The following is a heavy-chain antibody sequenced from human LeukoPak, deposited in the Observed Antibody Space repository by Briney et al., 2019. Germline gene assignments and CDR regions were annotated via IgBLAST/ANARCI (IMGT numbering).Heavy chain of an antibody. Sequence: GGSLRLSCVVSGFPFHFYELNWVRQAPGKGLEWVSNIGASGTTRYYADSVKGRFSISRDNAKSSLYLQMNSLRVEDTAVYYCSLLAVASDFDYWGQGALVTVPS. CDR1: GFPFHFYE. CDR2: IGASGTTR. D-gene: IGHD6-19*01. CDR3: SLLAVASDFDY. J-gene: IGHJ4*02. V-gene: IGHV3-48*03.